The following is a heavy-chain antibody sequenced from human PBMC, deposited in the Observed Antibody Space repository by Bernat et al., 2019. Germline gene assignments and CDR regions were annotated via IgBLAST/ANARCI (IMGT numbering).Heavy chain of an antibody. Sequence: EVQLVESGGGLVQPGGSLRLSCAASGFTFSSYAMSWVRQAPGKVLEWVSAISSSGGSTYYADSVKGRFTISRDNSKTTLYLQMNSLRAEDTAVYYCAKETHYDFWSGYEDWGQGTLVTVSS. J-gene: IGHJ4*02. D-gene: IGHD3-3*01. CDR2: ISSSGGST. CDR1: GFTFSSYA. V-gene: IGHV3-23*04. CDR3: AKETHYDFWSGYED.